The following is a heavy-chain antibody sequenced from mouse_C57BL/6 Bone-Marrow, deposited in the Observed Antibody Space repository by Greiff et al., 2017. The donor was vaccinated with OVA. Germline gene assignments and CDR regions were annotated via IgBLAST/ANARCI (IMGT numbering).Heavy chain of an antibody. Sequence: EVKLVESGGGLVQPGGSLKLSCAASGFTFSDYYMYWVRQTPEKRLEWVAYISNGGGSTYYPDTVKGRFTISRDNAKNTLYLQMSRLKSEDTAMYYCARRGYGYDAWFAYWGQGTLVTVSA. J-gene: IGHJ3*01. CDR1: GFTFSDYY. CDR2: ISNGGGST. CDR3: ARRGYGYDAWFAY. V-gene: IGHV5-12*01. D-gene: IGHD2-2*01.